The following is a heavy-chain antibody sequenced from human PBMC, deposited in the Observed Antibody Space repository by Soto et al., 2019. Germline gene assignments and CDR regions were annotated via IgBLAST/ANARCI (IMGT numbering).Heavy chain of an antibody. CDR1: GGSISSGGYY. V-gene: IGHV4-31*03. J-gene: IGHJ4*02. D-gene: IGHD3-22*01. CDR3: ARQVLELDYYDSSGYPSGLDY. Sequence: SQTLSLTCTVSGGSISSGGYYWSWIRQHPGKGLEWIGYIYYSGSTYYNPSLQSRVAISVDSSKNQFSLKLSSVTAADTAVYYCARQVLELDYYDSSGYPSGLDYWARGTLVPVSS. CDR2: IYYSGST.